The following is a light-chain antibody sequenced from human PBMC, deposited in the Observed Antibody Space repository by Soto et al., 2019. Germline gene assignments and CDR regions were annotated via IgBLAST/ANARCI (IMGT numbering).Light chain of an antibody. Sequence: EIVMTHAPATVSVSPGERAALSCSASQRVSSSLAGYQQKPGQAPRLHIYAAFNRATSIPARLSGSGSGTEDTLTISSLQTEDDAVYYCPQYNNWRPHTFGQGTKLELK. CDR2: AAF. J-gene: IGKJ2*01. V-gene: IGKV3-15*01. CDR3: PQYNNWRPHT. CDR1: QRVSSS.